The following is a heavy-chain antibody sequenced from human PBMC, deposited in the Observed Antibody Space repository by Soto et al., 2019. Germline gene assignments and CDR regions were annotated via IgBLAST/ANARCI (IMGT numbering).Heavy chain of an antibody. CDR2: IYPGDSDT. CDR1: GYSFTSYW. V-gene: IGHV5-51*01. Sequence: PGESLKISCKGSGYSFTSYWIGWVRQMPGKGLEWMGIIYPGDSDTRYSPSFQGQVTISADKSISTAYLQWSSLKASDTAMYYCVRTSYYYDSSGYYYSQFDYWGQGTLVTVSS. CDR3: VRTSYYYDSSGYYYSQFDY. D-gene: IGHD3-22*01. J-gene: IGHJ4*02.